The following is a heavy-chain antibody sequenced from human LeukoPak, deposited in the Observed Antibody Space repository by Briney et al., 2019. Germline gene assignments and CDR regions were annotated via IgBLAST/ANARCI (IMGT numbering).Heavy chain of an antibody. Sequence: GGSLRLSCAASGFTFSSYSMNWVRQAPGKGLEWVSSISSSSSYIYYADSVKGRFTISRDNAKNSLYLQMNSLRAEDTAVYYCARLLSMIVVVTTDDAFDIWGQGTMVTVSS. D-gene: IGHD3-22*01. V-gene: IGHV3-21*01. CDR3: ARLLSMIVVVTTDDAFDI. CDR2: ISSSSSYI. CDR1: GFTFSSYS. J-gene: IGHJ3*02.